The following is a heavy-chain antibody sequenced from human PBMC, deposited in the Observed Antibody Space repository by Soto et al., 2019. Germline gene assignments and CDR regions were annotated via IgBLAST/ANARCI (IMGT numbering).Heavy chain of an antibody. V-gene: IGHV3-15*07. CDR2: VKSKTDGGTT. CDR3: TTDSYITSIIVRFDY. J-gene: IGHJ4*01. D-gene: IGHD3-22*01. Sequence: GGSLRLSCAASGFTFSNAWINWVRQTPGKGLEWVGRVKSKTDGGTTDFAAPVKGRFAISRGDSKNMVYLEMNSLKTEDTAIYYCTTDSYITSIIVRFDYWGHGTLVTVSS. CDR1: GFTFSNAW.